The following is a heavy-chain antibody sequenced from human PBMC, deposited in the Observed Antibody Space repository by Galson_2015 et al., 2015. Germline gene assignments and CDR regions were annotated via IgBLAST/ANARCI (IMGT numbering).Heavy chain of an antibody. V-gene: IGHV6-1*01. Sequence: CAISGDSVSSNSAAWNWIRQSPSRGLEWLGRTYYRSKWYNDYAVSVKSRITINPDTSKNQFSLQLNSVTPEDTAVYYCARSLGAKGLSYFDYWGQGTLVTVSS. J-gene: IGHJ4*02. CDR1: GDSVSSNSAA. CDR2: TYYRSKWYN. CDR3: ARSLGAKGLSYFDY. D-gene: IGHD1-26*01.